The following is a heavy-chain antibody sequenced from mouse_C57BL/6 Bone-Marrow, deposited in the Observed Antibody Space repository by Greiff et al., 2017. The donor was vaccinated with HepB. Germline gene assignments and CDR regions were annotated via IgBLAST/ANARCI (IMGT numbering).Heavy chain of an antibody. D-gene: IGHD2-1*01. CDR3: ASWELWYPFDY. V-gene: IGHV1-81*01. CDR2: IYPRSGNT. Sequence: LVESGAELARPGASVKLSCKASGYTFTSYGISWVKQRTGQGLEWIGEIYPRSGNTYYNEKFKGKATLTADKSSSTAYMELRSLTSEDSAVYFCASWELWYPFDYWGQGTTLTVSS. CDR1: GYTFTSYG. J-gene: IGHJ2*01.